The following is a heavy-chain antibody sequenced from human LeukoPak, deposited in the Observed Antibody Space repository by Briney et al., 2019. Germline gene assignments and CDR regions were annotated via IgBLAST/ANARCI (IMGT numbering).Heavy chain of an antibody. CDR2: IYTSGST. V-gene: IGHV4-61*02. J-gene: IGHJ5*02. CDR1: GGSISSGSYY. CDR3: ARGDGYNLDH. D-gene: IGHD5-24*01. Sequence: SETLSLTCTVSGGSISSGSYYWSWIRQPAGKGLEWIGRIYTSGSTNYNPSLKSRVTISVDTSKNQFSLKLSSVTAADTAVYYCARGDGYNLDHWGQGTLVTVSS.